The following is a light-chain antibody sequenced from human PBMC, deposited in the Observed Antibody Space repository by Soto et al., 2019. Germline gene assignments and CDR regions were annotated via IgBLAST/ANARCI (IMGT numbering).Light chain of an antibody. V-gene: IGLV1-44*01. CDR1: DSNIGDNA. CDR3: ATWDDSLNGRV. J-gene: IGLJ3*02. Sequence: QSVLTQPPSASGTPGQRVSISCSGSDSNIGDNAVNRFQQLPGTAPKLLIYSNRQRPSGVPDRFSGSKSGTSASLAISGLQSEDEAVYFCATWDDSLNGRVFGGGTKVTVL. CDR2: SNR.